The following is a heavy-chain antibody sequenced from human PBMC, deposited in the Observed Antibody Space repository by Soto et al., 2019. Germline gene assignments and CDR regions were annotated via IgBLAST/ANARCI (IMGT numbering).Heavy chain of an antibody. CDR2: ISYEGSNK. CDR3: AKDVIAAAGLYYGMDV. CDR1: GFTFSSYG. V-gene: IGHV3-30*18. D-gene: IGHD6-13*01. J-gene: IGHJ6*02. Sequence: QVQLVESGGGVVQPGRSLRLSCAASGFTFSSYGMHWVRQAPGKGLEWVAVISYEGSNKYYADSVKGRFTISRDNSKNTLYLQMNSLRAEDTAVYYCAKDVIAAAGLYYGMDVWGQGTTVTVSS.